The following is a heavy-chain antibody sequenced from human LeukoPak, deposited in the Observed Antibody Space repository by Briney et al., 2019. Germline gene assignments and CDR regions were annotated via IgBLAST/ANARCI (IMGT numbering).Heavy chain of an antibody. Sequence: SETLSLTYIVSGYSISSSHYWGWIRQFPGKGLEWIGTLYHGGSTQYNPSLRSRLTISGDTSKNQFSLELSSVTAADTAVCYCAFGEGTSFLRMDVWGQGTTVTVSS. CDR2: LYHGGST. J-gene: IGHJ6*02. D-gene: IGHD2/OR15-2a*01. CDR3: AFGEGTSFLRMDV. V-gene: IGHV4-38-2*02. CDR1: GYSISSSHY.